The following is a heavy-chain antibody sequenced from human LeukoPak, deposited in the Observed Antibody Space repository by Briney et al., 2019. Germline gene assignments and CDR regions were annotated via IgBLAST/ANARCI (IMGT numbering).Heavy chain of an antibody. D-gene: IGHD1-26*01. CDR3: ARGGFVHIVGASHAFDI. CDR2: MNPNSGNT. Sequence: ASVKVSCKASGYTFTSYDINWVRQATGQGLEWMGWMNPNSGNTGYAQKFQGRVTMTRNTSISTAYMELSSLRSEDTAVYYCARGGFVHIVGASHAFDIRGQGTMVTVSS. J-gene: IGHJ3*02. V-gene: IGHV1-8*01. CDR1: GYTFTSYD.